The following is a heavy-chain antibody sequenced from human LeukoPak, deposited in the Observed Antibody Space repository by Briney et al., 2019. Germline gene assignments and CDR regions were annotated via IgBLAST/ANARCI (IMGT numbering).Heavy chain of an antibody. D-gene: IGHD6-19*01. J-gene: IGHJ4*02. V-gene: IGHV4-59*08. CDR3: ARLPYSSGWIDH. CDR1: GGSVGSYS. Sequence: SETLSLTCTVSGGSVGSYSWSWIRQHPGKGLEWIGDIYYSGSTNYNPSLKSRVTISVDTSKNQFSLKLTSVTAADTAIYYCARLPYSSGWIDHWGQGTLVTVSS. CDR2: IYYSGST.